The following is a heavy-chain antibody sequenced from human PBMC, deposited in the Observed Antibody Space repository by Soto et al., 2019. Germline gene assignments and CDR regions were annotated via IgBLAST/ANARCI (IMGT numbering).Heavy chain of an antibody. CDR3: ARQGNLGYCSGGSCYPFDY. J-gene: IGHJ4*02. V-gene: IGHV4-39*01. CDR1: GGSISSSSYY. Sequence: QLLESGPGLVKPSETLSLTCTVSGGSISSSSYYWGWIRQPPGKGLEWIGSIYYSGSTYYNPSLKSRVTISVDTSKNQFSLKLSSVTAADTAVYYGARQGNLGYCSGGSCYPFDYWGQGTLVTVSS. D-gene: IGHD2-15*01. CDR2: IYYSGST.